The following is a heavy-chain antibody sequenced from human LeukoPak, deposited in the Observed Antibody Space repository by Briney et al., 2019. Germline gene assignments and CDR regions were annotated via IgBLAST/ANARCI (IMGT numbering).Heavy chain of an antibody. Sequence: ASVKVSCKASGHTFTSYGISWVRQAPGQGLEWMGWISAYNGNTNYAQKLQGRVTMTTDTSTSTAYMELRSLRSDDTAVYYCARGRTYYYDSSGYYPLGYWGQGTLVTVSS. V-gene: IGHV1-18*01. J-gene: IGHJ4*02. CDR2: ISAYNGNT. D-gene: IGHD3-22*01. CDR3: ARGRTYYYDSSGYYPLGY. CDR1: GHTFTSYG.